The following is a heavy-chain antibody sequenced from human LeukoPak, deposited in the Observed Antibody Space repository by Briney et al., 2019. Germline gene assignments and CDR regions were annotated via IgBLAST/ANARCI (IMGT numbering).Heavy chain of an antibody. CDR1: GLTYSSFA. J-gene: IGHJ4*02. Sequence: GGSLRLSCTASGLTYSSFAMSWVRQAPGKGLEWVSVISGSGDSTYYAGSVKGRFTISRDNSKNTLYLQMNSLKAEDTAIYYCAKSSSSNCYSPHDYWGQGTLVTVSS. V-gene: IGHV3-23*01. CDR3: AKSSSSNCYSPHDY. D-gene: IGHD2-2*01. CDR2: ISGSGDST.